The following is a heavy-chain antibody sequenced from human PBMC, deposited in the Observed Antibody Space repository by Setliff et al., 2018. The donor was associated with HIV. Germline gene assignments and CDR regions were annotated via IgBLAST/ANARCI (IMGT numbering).Heavy chain of an antibody. D-gene: IGHD1-1*01. CDR2: IYYSGET. V-gene: IGHV4-59*01. Sequence: PSETLSLTCTVSGGSINNYFWSWIRQSPGRGLEWIGYIYYSGETNYNPSLKSRVTFSVDTSKNQFSLKLSSVTAADSAVYYCARNSQKGIQPLLLASWGPGTLVTVSS. CDR3: ARNSQKGIQPLLLAS. J-gene: IGHJ4*02. CDR1: GGSINNYF.